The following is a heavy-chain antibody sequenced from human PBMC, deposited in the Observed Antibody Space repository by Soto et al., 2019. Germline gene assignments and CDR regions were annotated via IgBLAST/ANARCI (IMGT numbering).Heavy chain of an antibody. V-gene: IGHV3-30*18. CDR2: ISYDGSNK. Sequence: QVQLVESGGGVVQPGRSLRLSCAASGFTFSSYGMHWVRQAPGKGLEWVAVISYDGSNKYYADSVKGRFTISRDNSKNTLYLQMNSLRAADTAVYYCAKDQLGYCSGGSCYCYGMDVWGQGTTVTVSS. J-gene: IGHJ6*02. CDR3: AKDQLGYCSGGSCYCYGMDV. D-gene: IGHD2-15*01. CDR1: GFTFSSYG.